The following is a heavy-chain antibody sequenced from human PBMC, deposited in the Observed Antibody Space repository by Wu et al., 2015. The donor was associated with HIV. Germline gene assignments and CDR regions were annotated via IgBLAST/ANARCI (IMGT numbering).Heavy chain of an antibody. D-gene: IGHD3-22*01. Sequence: QVQLVQSGAEVKKPGSSVKVSCKASGGTFSSYAISWVRQAPGQGLEWMGGIIPIFGTANYAQKFQGRVTITTDESTSTAYMELSSLRSEDTAVYYCARGRQYYYDSARRSTDYGMDVWGQGTTVTVSS. CDR3: ARGRQYYYDSARRSTDYGMDV. V-gene: IGHV1-69*05. CDR2: IIPIFGTA. CDR1: GGTFSSYA. J-gene: IGHJ6*02.